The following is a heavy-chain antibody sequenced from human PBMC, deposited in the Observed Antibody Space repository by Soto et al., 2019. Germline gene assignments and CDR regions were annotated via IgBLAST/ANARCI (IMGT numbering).Heavy chain of an antibody. CDR1: GYTFTSYG. CDR3: ARGPITIFGVVIPKEYYFDY. V-gene: IGHV1-18*01. J-gene: IGHJ4*02. CDR2: ISAYNGNT. Sequence: QVQLVQSGAEVKKPGASVKVSCKASGYTFTSYGISWVRQAPGQGLEWMGWISAYNGNTNYAQKLQGRVTMTTDTSTSTAYMELRSLRSDDTAVYYCARGPITIFGVVIPKEYYFDYWGQGTLVTVSS. D-gene: IGHD3-3*01.